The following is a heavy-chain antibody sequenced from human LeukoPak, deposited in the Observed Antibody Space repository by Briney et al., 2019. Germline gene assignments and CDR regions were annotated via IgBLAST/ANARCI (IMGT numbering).Heavy chain of an antibody. CDR3: ATGLDYDYYYYMDV. J-gene: IGHJ6*03. CDR2: VNHSGST. CDR1: GGSFSGYY. D-gene: IGHD3/OR15-3a*01. V-gene: IGHV4-34*01. Sequence: SETLSLTCAVYGGSFSGYYWSWIRQPPGKGLEWIGEVNHSGSTNYNPSLKSRVTISVDTSKNQFSLKLSSVTAADTAVYYCATGLDYDYYYYMDVWGKGTTVTVSS.